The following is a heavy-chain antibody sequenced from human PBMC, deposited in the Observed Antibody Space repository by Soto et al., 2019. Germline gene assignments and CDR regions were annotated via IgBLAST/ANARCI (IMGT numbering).Heavy chain of an antibody. D-gene: IGHD5-18*01. V-gene: IGHV1-46*03. J-gene: IGHJ5*02. Sequence: QVQLVQSGAEVKKPGASVKVSCKASGYTFTSYYMHWVRQAPGQGLEWMGIINPSGGSTSYAQKFQGRVPMTRDTSTSTVYMELSSLRSEDTAVYSCARVYPSDTRYGYVGNNWFDPWGQGTLVTVSS. CDR1: GYTFTSYY. CDR3: ARVYPSDTRYGYVGNNWFDP. CDR2: INPSGGST.